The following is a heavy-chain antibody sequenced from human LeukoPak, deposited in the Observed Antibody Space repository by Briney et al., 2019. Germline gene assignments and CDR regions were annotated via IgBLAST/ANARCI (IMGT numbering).Heavy chain of an antibody. D-gene: IGHD4-23*01. V-gene: IGHV4-39*01. J-gene: IGHJ6*03. CDR3: ARLHYGGNYGYYYYYMDV. CDR2: IYYSGTT. CDR1: GGSISSSSDY. Sequence: SETLSLTCTVSGGSISSSSDYWGWIRQPPGKGLEWIGSIYYSGTTYYHPSLKSRVTISVDTSKNQFSLKLSSVTAADTAMYYCARLHYGGNYGYYYYYMDVWGKGTTVTISS.